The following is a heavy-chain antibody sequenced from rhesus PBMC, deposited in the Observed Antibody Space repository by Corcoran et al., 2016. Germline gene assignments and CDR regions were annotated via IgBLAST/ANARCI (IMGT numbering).Heavy chain of an antibody. CDR3: ARQWGIAAGVY. Sequence: QLQLQESGPGLVKPSETLSVTCAVSGGSISSNYWSWSRKPPGKGLEWIGRIYGSGISPNHNPSLKSRVTLSVDPSKNQLSLKLSSVTAADTAVYYCARQWGIAAGVYWGQGVLVTVSS. CDR1: GGSISSNY. J-gene: IGHJ4*01. CDR2: IYGSGISP. V-gene: IGHV4-169*01. D-gene: IGHD6-13*01.